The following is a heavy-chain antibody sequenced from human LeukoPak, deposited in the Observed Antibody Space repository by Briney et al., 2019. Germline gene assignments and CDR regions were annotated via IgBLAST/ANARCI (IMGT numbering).Heavy chain of an antibody. Sequence: SETLSLTCTVSGGSISSYYWSWIRQPAGKGLEWIGRIYTSGSTNYNPSLKSRVTMSVDTSKNQFSLKLSSVTAADAAVYYCAREGPTTRSLFYWGQGTLVTVSS. D-gene: IGHD2-21*01. CDR3: AREGPTTRSLFY. CDR2: IYTSGST. J-gene: IGHJ4*02. CDR1: GGSISSYY. V-gene: IGHV4-4*07.